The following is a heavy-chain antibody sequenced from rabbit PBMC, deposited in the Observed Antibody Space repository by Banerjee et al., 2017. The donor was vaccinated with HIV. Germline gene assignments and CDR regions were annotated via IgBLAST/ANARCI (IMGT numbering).Heavy chain of an antibody. CDR3: ARDRDVGSSYYFNL. CDR2: IYPGKGNT. J-gene: IGHJ4*01. V-gene: IGHV1S47*01. CDR1: GFDFTNYY. D-gene: IGHD8-1*01. Sequence: QEQLEETGGGLVQPGGSLTLLCKASGFDFTNYYICWVRQAPGKGLEWIGMIYPGKGNTDYASWVNGRFTISSNTNQNTVSLQMNSLTAADTATYFCARDRDVGSSYYFNLWGPGTLVTVS.